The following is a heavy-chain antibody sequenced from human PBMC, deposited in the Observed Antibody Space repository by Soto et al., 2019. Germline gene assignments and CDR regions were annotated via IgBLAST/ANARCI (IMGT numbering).Heavy chain of an antibody. CDR3: ARIHRGLFGVVIIDY. V-gene: IGHV2-70*01. D-gene: IGHD3-3*01. CDR2: IDWDDDK. CDR1: GFSLSTSGMC. Sequence: SGPTLVNPTQTLTLTCTFSGFSLSTSGMCVSWIRQPPGKALEWLALIDWDDDKYYSTSLKTRLSISKDTSKNQVVLTMTNMDPVDTATYYCARIHRGLFGVVIIDYWGQGTLVTVSS. J-gene: IGHJ4*02.